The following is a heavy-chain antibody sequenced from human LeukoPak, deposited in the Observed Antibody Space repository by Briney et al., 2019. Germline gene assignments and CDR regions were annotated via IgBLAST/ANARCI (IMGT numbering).Heavy chain of an antibody. D-gene: IGHD5-12*01. V-gene: IGHV3-30-3*01. J-gene: IGHJ6*02. CDR2: ISYDGSNK. Sequence: PGGSLRLSCAASGFTFSSYAMHWVRQAPGKGLEWVAVISYDGSNKYYADSVKGRFTISRDNSKNTLYLQMNSLRAEDTAVYYCAREGYDPTKDYYYGMDVWGQGTTVTVSS. CDR1: GFTFSSYA. CDR3: AREGYDPTKDYYYGMDV.